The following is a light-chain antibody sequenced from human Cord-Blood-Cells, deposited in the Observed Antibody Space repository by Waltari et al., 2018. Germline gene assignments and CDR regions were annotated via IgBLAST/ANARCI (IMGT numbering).Light chain of an antibody. Sequence: EIELTQSPGTLSLSPGERATLACRASQSGSSSYLAWYQQKPGQAPRLLIYGASSRATGIPDRFSGSGSGTDFTLTISRLEPEDFAVYYCQQYGSSLPWTFGQGTKVEIK. CDR1: QSGSSSY. J-gene: IGKJ1*01. CDR3: QQYGSSLPWT. V-gene: IGKV3-20*01. CDR2: GAS.